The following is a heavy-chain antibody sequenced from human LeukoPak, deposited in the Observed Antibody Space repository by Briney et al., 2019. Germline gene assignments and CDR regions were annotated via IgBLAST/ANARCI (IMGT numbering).Heavy chain of an antibody. Sequence: GGSLRLSCAASGFTFSSYWMSWVRQAPGKGLEWVANIRQDGSEKYYVDSVKGRFTISRNNAKNSLYLQMNSLRAEDTAVYYCAKGTHSSSWHWYDPWGQGTLVTVSS. CDR2: IRQDGSEK. CDR1: GFTFSSYW. D-gene: IGHD6-13*01. J-gene: IGHJ5*02. CDR3: AKGTHSSSWHWYDP. V-gene: IGHV3-7*03.